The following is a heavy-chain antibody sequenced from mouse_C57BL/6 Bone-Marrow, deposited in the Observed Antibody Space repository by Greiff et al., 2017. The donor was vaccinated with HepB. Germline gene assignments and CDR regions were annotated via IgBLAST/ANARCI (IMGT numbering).Heavy chain of an antibody. CDR1: GFTFSDYY. J-gene: IGHJ1*03. Sequence: EVNVVESEGGLVQPGSSMKLSCTASGFTFSDYYMAWVRHVPEKGLEWVANINYDGSSTYYLDSLKSRFIISRDNAKNILYLQMSSLKSEDTATYYCARGKIYYDYDEGYFDVWGTGTTVTVSS. CDR3: ARGKIYYDYDEGYFDV. V-gene: IGHV5-16*01. D-gene: IGHD2-4*01. CDR2: INYDGSST.